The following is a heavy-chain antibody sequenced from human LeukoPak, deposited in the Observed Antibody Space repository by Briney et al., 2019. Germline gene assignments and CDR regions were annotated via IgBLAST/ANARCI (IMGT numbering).Heavy chain of an antibody. CDR1: GFTFSSYA. CDR2: ISGSGGST. CDR3: AKGMVRGVITLYYYYYMDV. V-gene: IGHV3-23*01. D-gene: IGHD3-10*01. Sequence: GGSLRLSCAASGFTFSSYAMSWVRQAPGKGLEWVSAISGSGGSTYYADSVKGRFTISRDKSKNTLYLQMNSRRAEDTAVYYCAKGMVRGVITLYYYYYMDVWGKGTTVTVSS. J-gene: IGHJ6*03.